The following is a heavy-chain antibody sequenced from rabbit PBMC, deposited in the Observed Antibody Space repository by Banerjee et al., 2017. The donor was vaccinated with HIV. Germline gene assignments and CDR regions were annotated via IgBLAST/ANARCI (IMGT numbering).Heavy chain of an antibody. CDR1: GLDFNSYW. V-gene: IGHV1S45*01. D-gene: IGHD4-1*01. J-gene: IGHJ3*01. CDR3: ARDLAGVIGWNFNF. Sequence: QEQLEESGGDLVKPGASLTLTCTASGLDFNSYWMSWVRQAPGKGLELIACIWASSGSTWYASWAKGRFTISRTSSTTVTLQMTSLTAADTATYFCARDLAGVIGWNFNFWGQGTLVTVS. CDR2: IWASSGST.